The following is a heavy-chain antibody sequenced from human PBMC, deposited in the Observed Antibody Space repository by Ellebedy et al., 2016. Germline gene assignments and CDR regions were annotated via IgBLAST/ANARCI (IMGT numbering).Heavy chain of an antibody. D-gene: IGHD3-10*01. CDR1: GGSFSGYY. V-gene: IGHV4-34*01. Sequence: SETLSLTCTVSGGSFSGYYWTWIRQPPGKGLEWIGEITHSGSTNYNPSLKSRVTLSGDTSKNQFSLKLSSVTAADTAVYYCARRGYTNSSGTIYYGSGSYFSRRLGAFDIWGQGTMVTVSS. CDR3: ARRGYTNSSGTIYYGSGSYFSRRLGAFDI. J-gene: IGHJ3*02. CDR2: ITHSGST.